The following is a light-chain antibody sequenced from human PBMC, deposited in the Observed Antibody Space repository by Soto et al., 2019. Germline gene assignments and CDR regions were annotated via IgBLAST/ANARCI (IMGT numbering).Light chain of an antibody. V-gene: IGKV1-12*01. CDR2: AAS. CDR1: QLISSW. CDR3: QQASSFPLT. J-gene: IGKJ4*01. Sequence: IQITQSPSSVSASVGDTVTITCRASQLISSWLAWYQQKPGKAPKLLIYAASNLQSGVPSRFSGSESGTDFTLTISSLQPEDFATYLCQQASSFPLTFGGGTKVEI.